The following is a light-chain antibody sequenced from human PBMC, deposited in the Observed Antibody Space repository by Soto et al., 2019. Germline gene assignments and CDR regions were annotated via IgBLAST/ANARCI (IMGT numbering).Light chain of an antibody. Sequence: QSVLTQPPSVSGAPGQRVTISCTGSGSNIGAAFDVHWYQRLPGTAPKLLIYDNTNRPSGVPDRFSASKSGTSASLAITGLQAEDEADYYCQSYDNTLGAWVFGGGTKLTV. J-gene: IGLJ3*02. CDR2: DNT. CDR3: QSYDNTLGAWV. V-gene: IGLV1-40*01. CDR1: GSNIGAAFD.